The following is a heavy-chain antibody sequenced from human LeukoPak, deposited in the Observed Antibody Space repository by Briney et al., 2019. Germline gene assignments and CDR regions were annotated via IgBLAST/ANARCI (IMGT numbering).Heavy chain of an antibody. CDR3: ARVGTGTIDY. Sequence: SETLARTCTVSGGSFSGYYWGWLGQPPGKGLEWIGYIYYSGSTNYHPSLKCRVTISVDTSKNQFSLKLSSVTAADTGFYYCARVGTGTIDYWGQGTLVTVSS. D-gene: IGHD1-1*01. CDR1: GGSFSGYY. V-gene: IGHV4-59*01. CDR2: IYYSGST. J-gene: IGHJ4*02.